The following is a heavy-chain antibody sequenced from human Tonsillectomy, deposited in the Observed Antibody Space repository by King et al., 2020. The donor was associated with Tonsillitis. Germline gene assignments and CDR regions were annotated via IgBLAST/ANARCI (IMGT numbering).Heavy chain of an antibody. J-gene: IGHJ3*02. CDR1: GGSISRTNYY. V-gene: IGHV4-39*01. CDR3: ARHFNYRSGAVNDAFDI. D-gene: IGHD4-11*01. CDR2: ISYSVTT. Sequence: QLQESGPGLVKPSETLSLTCSVSGGSISRTNYYWGWIRQPPGMGLEWIGTISYSVTTYYNPSLKSRVTIFVDTSKNQFSLKLSSVTAADTAVYYCARHFNYRSGAVNDAFDIWGQGTMVTVSS.